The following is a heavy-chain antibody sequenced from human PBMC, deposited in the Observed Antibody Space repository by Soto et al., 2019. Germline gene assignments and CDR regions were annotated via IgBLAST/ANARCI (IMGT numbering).Heavy chain of an antibody. Sequence: ASVKVSCKASGYTFTSYGISWVRQAPGQGLEWMGWISAYNGNTNYVQKLQGRVTMTTDTSTSTAYMELRSLRSDDTAVYYCARALDPYAVTTGKNYFDYWGQGTLVTVSS. CDR2: ISAYNGNT. J-gene: IGHJ4*02. CDR1: GYTFTSYG. CDR3: ARALDPYAVTTGKNYFDY. V-gene: IGHV1-18*01. D-gene: IGHD4-17*01.